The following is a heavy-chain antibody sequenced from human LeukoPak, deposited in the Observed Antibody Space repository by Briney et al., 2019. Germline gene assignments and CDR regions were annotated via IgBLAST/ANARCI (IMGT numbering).Heavy chain of an antibody. CDR3: ARDQSFLEWLLPYYYYGMDV. Sequence: ASVKVSCKASGYTFTSYVISWVRQAPGQGLEWMGWISAYNGNTNYAQKLQGRVTMTTDTSTSTAYMELRSLRSDDTAVYYCARDQSFLEWLLPYYYYGMDVWGQGTTVTVSS. CDR2: ISAYNGNT. V-gene: IGHV1-18*01. J-gene: IGHJ6*02. D-gene: IGHD3-3*02. CDR1: GYTFTSYV.